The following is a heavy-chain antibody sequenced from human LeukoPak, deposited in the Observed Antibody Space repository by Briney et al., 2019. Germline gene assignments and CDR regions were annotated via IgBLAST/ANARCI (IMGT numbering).Heavy chain of an antibody. CDR1: GSRFTSYW. J-gene: IGHJ4*02. CDR2: IYPDDSDT. V-gene: IGHV5-51*01. D-gene: IGHD4-17*01. Sequence: GESLKISCKGSGSRFTSYWIGWVRQMPGKGLEGVGIIYPDDSDTRYSPSFQDQVTISADKSISTAYLQWSSLKASDTAMYYCARHYPGGDYFIDYWGQGTLVTVSS. CDR3: ARHYPGGDYFIDY.